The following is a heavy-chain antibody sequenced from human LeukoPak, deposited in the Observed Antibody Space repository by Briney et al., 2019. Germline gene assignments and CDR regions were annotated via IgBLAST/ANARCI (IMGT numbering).Heavy chain of an antibody. Sequence: SGTLSLTCGVSGGSISSTNWWTWVRQPPGEGLEWIGEVHLSGRTNYNPSLESRVTMSVDMSENHISLKLTSVTAADTAVYYCAREGGPYRPLDYSGQGALVTVSS. CDR3: AREGGPYRPLDY. J-gene: IGHJ4*02. V-gene: IGHV4-4*02. CDR2: VHLSGRT. CDR1: GGSISSTNW.